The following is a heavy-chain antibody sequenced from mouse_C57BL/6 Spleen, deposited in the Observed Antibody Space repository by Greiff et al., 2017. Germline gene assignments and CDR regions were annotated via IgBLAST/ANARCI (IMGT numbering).Heavy chain of an antibody. Sequence: VQLQQSGAELVRPGASVKLSCKASGYTFTDYYINWVKQRPGQGLEWIARIYPGSGNTYYNEKFKGKATLTAEKSSSTAYMQLSSLTSEDSAVYFCATGTSAYWGQVTLVTVSA. CDR1: GYTFTDYY. V-gene: IGHV1-76*01. CDR2: IYPGSGNT. CDR3: ATGTSAY. D-gene: IGHD4-1*01. J-gene: IGHJ3*01.